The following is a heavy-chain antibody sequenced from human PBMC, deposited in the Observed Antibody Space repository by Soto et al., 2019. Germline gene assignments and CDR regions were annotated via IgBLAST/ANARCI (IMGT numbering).Heavy chain of an antibody. J-gene: IGHJ4*02. D-gene: IGHD6-6*01. CDR3: AKDTVSSLAVGVPDY. CDR1: GFTFDDYA. Sequence: PGGSLRLSCEASGFTFDDYAMHWVRQTPGRGLEWVSSVSWNSDNIAYADSVKGRFTISRDNAKNSLYLEMNSLRTEDTALYYCAKDTVSSLAVGVPDYWGQGTLVTVSS. CDR2: VSWNSDNI. V-gene: IGHV3-9*01.